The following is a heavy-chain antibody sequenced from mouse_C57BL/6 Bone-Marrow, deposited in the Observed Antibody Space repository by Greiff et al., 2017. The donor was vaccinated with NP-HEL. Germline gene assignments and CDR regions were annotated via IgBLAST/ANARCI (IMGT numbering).Heavy chain of an antibody. D-gene: IGHD6-1*01. CDR1: GFNIKDYY. CDR2: IDPEDGET. Sequence: VQLQQSGAELVKPGASVKLSCTASGFNIKDYYMHWVKQRTEQGLEWIGRIDPEDGETKSAPQFQGKATITADTSSNTAYLQLSSLTSDDTAVYYCAKWQRGYWGQGTTLTVSS. V-gene: IGHV14-2*01. J-gene: IGHJ2*01. CDR3: AKWQRGY.